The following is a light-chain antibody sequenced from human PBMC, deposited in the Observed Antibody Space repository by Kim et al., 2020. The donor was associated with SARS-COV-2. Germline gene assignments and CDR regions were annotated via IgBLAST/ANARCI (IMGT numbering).Light chain of an antibody. CDR3: QQSHSTPTWT. Sequence: DIQMTQSPSSLSASVGDRVTITCRASQNIRRYLNWYQQKLGKAPNLLIYGASSLQSGVPSRFSGAGSGTDFTLTISSLQPEDFATYYCQQSHSTPTWTFGQGTKVDIK. CDR1: QNIRRY. J-gene: IGKJ1*01. V-gene: IGKV1-39*01. CDR2: GAS.